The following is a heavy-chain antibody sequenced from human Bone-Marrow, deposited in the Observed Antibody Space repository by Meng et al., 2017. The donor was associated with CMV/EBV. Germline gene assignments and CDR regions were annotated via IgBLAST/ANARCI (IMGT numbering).Heavy chain of an antibody. J-gene: IGHJ4*02. CDR3: ASSGIAVAGSFSVFVY. Sequence: SSSSSSYDWGWIRQPPGKGLEWIGSIYYSGSTYYNPSLKSRVTISVDTSKNQFSLKLSSVTAADTAVYYCASSGIAVAGSFSVFVYWGQGTLVTVSS. V-gene: IGHV4-39*07. CDR2: IYYSGST. D-gene: IGHD6-19*01. CDR1: SSSSSSYD.